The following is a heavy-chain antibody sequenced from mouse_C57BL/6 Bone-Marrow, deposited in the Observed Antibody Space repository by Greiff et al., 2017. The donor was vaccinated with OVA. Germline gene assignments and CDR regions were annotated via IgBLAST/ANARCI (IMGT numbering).Heavy chain of an antibody. CDR2: IDPENGDT. CDR3: TRIYY. V-gene: IGHV14-4*01. CDR1: GFNIKDAY. Sequence: EVQLQESGAELVRPGASVRLSCTASGFNIKDAYMHWVKQRPEQGLEWIGWIDPENGDTEYASKFQGKATITADTSSNTAYLQLSSLTSEDTAAYYCTRIYYWGQGTTLTVSS. J-gene: IGHJ2*01.